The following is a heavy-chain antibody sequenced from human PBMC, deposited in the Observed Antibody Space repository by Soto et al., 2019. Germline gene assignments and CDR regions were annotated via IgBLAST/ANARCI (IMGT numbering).Heavy chain of an antibody. CDR3: AKDTTSYYYGSGTDRVYAFDI. CDR2: ISWNSGSI. V-gene: IGHV3-9*01. Sequence: SLKISCAASGFTFDDYAMHWVRQAPGKGLEWVSGISWNSGSIGYADSVKGRITISRDNAKNSLYLQMNSLRAEDTALYYCAKDTTSYYYGSGTDRVYAFDIWGQGTMVTVSS. J-gene: IGHJ3*02. D-gene: IGHD3-10*01. CDR1: GFTFDDYA.